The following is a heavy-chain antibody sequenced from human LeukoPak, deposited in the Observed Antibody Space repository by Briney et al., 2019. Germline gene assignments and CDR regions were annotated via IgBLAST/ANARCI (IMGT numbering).Heavy chain of an antibody. D-gene: IGHD3-22*01. V-gene: IGHV3-48*04. CDR3: ARGGGRGDYNERYYFDY. CDR1: GFTVSSNS. J-gene: IGHJ4*02. Sequence: GGSLRLSCTVSGFTVSSNSMSWVRQAAGKGLEWVSYISSSGSTIFYSDSVKGRFTISRDNAKNSLHLQMNSLTAEDTAVYYCARGGGRGDYNERYYFDYWGQGTLVTVSS. CDR2: ISSSGSTI.